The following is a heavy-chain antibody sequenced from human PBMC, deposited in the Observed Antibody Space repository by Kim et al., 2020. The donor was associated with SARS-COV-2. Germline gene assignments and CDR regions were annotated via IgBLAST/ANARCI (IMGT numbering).Heavy chain of an antibody. CDR2: INAGNGNT. Sequence: ASVKVSCKASGYTFTSYAMHWVRQAPGQRLEWMGWINAGNGNTKYSQKFQGRVTITRDTSASTAYMELSSLRSEDTAVYYCARRYCSSTSCYARGYWYFDLWGRGTLVTVSS. V-gene: IGHV1-3*01. D-gene: IGHD2-2*01. J-gene: IGHJ2*01. CDR3: ARRYCSSTSCYARGYWYFDL. CDR1: GYTFTSYA.